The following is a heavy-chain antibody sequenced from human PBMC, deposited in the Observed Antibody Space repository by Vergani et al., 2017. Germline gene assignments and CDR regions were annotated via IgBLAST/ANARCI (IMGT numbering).Heavy chain of an antibody. J-gene: IGHJ4*02. CDR3: AKGGYSSCWYSPFDY. V-gene: IGHV3-9*01. CDR2: ISWNSGSI. D-gene: IGHD6-19*01. CDR1: GFTFDDYA. Sequence: EVQLVESGGGLVQPGRSLRLSCAASGFTFDDYAMHWVRQAPGKGLEWVSGISWNSGSIGYADSVKGRFTISRDNAKNSLYLQMNRLRAEDTALYYCAKGGYSSCWYSPFDYWGQGTLVTVSS.